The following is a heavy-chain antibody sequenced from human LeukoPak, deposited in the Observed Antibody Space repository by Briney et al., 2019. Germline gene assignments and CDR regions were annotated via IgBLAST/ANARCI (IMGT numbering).Heavy chain of an antibody. D-gene: IGHD3-9*01. CDR1: GDSVSSNIAA. J-gene: IGHJ5*02. CDR2: TYYRSKWYN. Sequence: SQTLSLTCTISGDSVSSNIAAWNWIRQSPSRGLEWLGRTYYRSKWYNDYAVSVKSRITINPDTSKNQFSLQLNSVTPEDTAVYYCTRGYFDWPTTSRWFDPWGQGTLVTVSS. V-gene: IGHV6-1*01. CDR3: TRGYFDWPTTSRWFDP.